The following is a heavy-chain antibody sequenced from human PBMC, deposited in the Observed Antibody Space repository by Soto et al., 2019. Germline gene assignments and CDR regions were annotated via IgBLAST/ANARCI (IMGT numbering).Heavy chain of an antibody. CDR2: IIPILGVA. J-gene: IGHJ3*01. V-gene: IGHV1-69*02. CDR1: GGTFSSYT. Sequence: QVQLVQSGADVKKPGSSVKVSCKASGGTFSSYTISWVRQAPGQGLEWMGRIIPILGVANYAHKFQGRVTITADKSTSTAYMELSSLRYEDTAVYYCAINYYDTASYWGQGTMVTVSS. D-gene: IGHD3-22*01. CDR3: AINYYDTASY.